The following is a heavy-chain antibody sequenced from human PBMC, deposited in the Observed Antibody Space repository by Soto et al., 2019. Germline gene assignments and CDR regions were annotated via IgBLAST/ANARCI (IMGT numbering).Heavy chain of an antibody. Sequence: QLQLQESGSGLVKPPQTLSLTCAVSGGSISSDGYSWSWIRQPPGKGLEWIGYIYHGGDAYYNPSLKRRVTRSVDRSKNQFSLNLSSVTAADTAMYYCARGEAFCSGGSCSYRFDPWGQGTLVTVSS. V-gene: IGHV4-30-2*01. CDR2: IYHGGDA. CDR3: ARGEAFCSGGSCSYRFDP. D-gene: IGHD2-15*01. CDR1: GGSISSDGYS. J-gene: IGHJ5*02.